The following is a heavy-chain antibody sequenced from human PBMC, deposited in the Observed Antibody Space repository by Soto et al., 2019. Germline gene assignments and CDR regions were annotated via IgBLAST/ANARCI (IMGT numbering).Heavy chain of an antibody. D-gene: IGHD3-22*01. J-gene: IGHJ2*01. CDR1: GYTFTGYY. V-gene: IGHV1-2*02. Sequence: ASVKVSCKASGYTFTGYYMHWVRQAPGQGXEWMGWSNPNSGGTNYAQKFQGRVTMTRDTSISTAYMELSRLRSDDTAVYYCARDTIGYYYDSSGYYGKWYFDLWGRGTLVTVSS. CDR3: ARDTIGYYYDSSGYYGKWYFDL. CDR2: SNPNSGGT.